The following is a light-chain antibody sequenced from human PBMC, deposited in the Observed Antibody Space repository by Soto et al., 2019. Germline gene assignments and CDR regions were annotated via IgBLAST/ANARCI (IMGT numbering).Light chain of an antibody. CDR3: QQRSNWPPG. Sequence: EIVLTQSPATLSLSPGERATLSCRASQSVSTYLTWYQQKPGQAPRLLIYYTANRATGTPARFSGSGSGTDFTLTISSLEPEDFAVYYCQQRSNWPPGFGQGTRLEIK. V-gene: IGKV3-11*01. J-gene: IGKJ5*01. CDR1: QSVSTY. CDR2: YTA.